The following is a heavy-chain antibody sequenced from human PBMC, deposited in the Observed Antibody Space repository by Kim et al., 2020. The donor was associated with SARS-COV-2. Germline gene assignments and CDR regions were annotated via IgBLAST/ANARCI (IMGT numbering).Heavy chain of an antibody. CDR3: HGRNDRGGSSYYFDY. Sequence: SETLSLTCTVSGGSISSGGYYWSWIRQHPGKGLEWIGYIYYSGSTYYNPSLKSRVTISVDTSKNQFSLKLSSVTAADTAVYYCHGRNDRGGSSYYFDYWGQGTLVTVSS. J-gene: IGHJ4*02. CDR2: IYYSGST. V-gene: IGHV4-31*03. D-gene: IGHD1-1*01. CDR1: GGSISSGGYY.